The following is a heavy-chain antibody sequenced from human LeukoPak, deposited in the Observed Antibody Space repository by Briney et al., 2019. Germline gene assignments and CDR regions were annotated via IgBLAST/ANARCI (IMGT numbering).Heavy chain of an antibody. CDR1: GYTFTSYG. CDR3: ARAYYYDSSGYSVY. V-gene: IGHV1-18*01. J-gene: IGHJ4*02. Sequence: ASVKVSCKASGYTFTSYGISLVRQAPGQGLEWMGWISAYNGNTNYAQKLQGRVTMTTDTSTSTAYMELRSLRSDDTAVYYCARAYYYDSSGYSVYWGQGTLVTVSS. CDR2: ISAYNGNT. D-gene: IGHD3-22*01.